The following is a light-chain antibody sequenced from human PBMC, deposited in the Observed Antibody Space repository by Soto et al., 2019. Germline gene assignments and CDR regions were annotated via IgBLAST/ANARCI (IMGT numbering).Light chain of an antibody. V-gene: IGLV1-40*01. J-gene: IGLJ1*01. CDR3: QSYDSSRSPLYV. CDR1: SSNIGAGYD. CDR2: ANN. Sequence: QSALTQPPSASGSPGQSVSISCTGSSSNIGAGYDVHWYQHLPGTAPKLLIYANNNRPSGVPDRFSGSKSGTSASLAITGLQAEDEADYYCQSYDSSRSPLYVFGTGTKVTVL.